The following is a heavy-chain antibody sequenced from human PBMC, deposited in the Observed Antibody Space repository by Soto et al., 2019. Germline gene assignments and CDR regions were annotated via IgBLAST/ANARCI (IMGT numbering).Heavy chain of an antibody. V-gene: IGHV3-66*01. CDR1: GFTVNSIY. CDR2: IYSDGST. Sequence: PGESMRHSCAAYGFTVNSIYMIWVRQAPGKGLEWVSVIYSDGSTYYADSVKGRFIISRDNSNNSLYFQMNSLRAEDTAVYYCATLTKHDILTGFYPCWGQGT. D-gene: IGHD3-9*01. J-gene: IGHJ4*02. CDR3: ATLTKHDILTGFYPC.